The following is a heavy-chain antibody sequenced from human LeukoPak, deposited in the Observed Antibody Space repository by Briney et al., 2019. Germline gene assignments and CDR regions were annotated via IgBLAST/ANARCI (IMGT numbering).Heavy chain of an antibody. V-gene: IGHV3-23*01. D-gene: IGHD3-9*01. J-gene: IGHJ4*02. Sequence: GGSLRLSCAASGFTFSSYAMSWVRQAPGKGLEWVSAISGSGGSTYYADSVKGRFTISRDNSKNTLYLQMNSLRAEDTAVYYCAKTSYYDILTGYYEYYFDYWGQGTLVTVSS. CDR2: ISGSGGST. CDR3: AKTSYYDILTGYYEYYFDY. CDR1: GFTFSSYA.